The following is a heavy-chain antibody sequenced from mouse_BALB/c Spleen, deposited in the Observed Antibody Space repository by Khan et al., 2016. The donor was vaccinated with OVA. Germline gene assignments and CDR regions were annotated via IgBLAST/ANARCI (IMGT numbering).Heavy chain of an antibody. Sequence: VKLLESGPGLVQPSQSLSITCTVSGFSLTNYGVHWVRQSPGKGLEWLGVIWSGGSTDYYAAFISRLSINKDNSKSQVFFRMNSLQANDTAIYYCARTYFSYGNYGDYYAMDYWGQGTSVTVSS. CDR2: IWSGGST. CDR3: ARTYFSYGNYGDYYAMDY. D-gene: IGHD2-1*01. V-gene: IGHV2-2*02. CDR1: GFSLTNYG. J-gene: IGHJ4*01.